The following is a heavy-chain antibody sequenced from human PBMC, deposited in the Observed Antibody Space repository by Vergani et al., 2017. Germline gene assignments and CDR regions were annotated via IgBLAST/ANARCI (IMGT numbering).Heavy chain of an antibody. V-gene: IGHV4-39*01. Sequence: QLQLQESGPGLVKPSETLSLTCTVSGGSISSSSYYWGWIRQPPGKGLEWIGSIYYSGSTYYNPSLKSRVTISVDTSKNQFSLKLSSVTAADTAVYYCAGGVVPAAHYYYYYMDVWGKGTTVTVSS. J-gene: IGHJ6*03. CDR1: GGSISSSSYY. D-gene: IGHD2-2*01. CDR3: AGGVVPAAHYYYYYMDV. CDR2: IYYSGST.